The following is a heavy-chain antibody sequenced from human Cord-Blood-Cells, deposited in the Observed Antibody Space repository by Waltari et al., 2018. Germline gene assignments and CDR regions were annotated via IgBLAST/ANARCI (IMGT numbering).Heavy chain of an antibody. CDR1: GYTFTGYY. J-gene: IGHJ4*02. D-gene: IGHD6-6*01. Sequence: QVQLVQSGAEVKKPGASVKVYCEASGYTFTGYYMHWVRLAPGQGREWMGWINPNSGGTNYAQKLQGWVTMTRDTSISTAYMELSRLRSDDTAVYYCARGSIAARPDFDYWGQGTLVTVSS. V-gene: IGHV1-2*04. CDR3: ARGSIAARPDFDY. CDR2: INPNSGGT.